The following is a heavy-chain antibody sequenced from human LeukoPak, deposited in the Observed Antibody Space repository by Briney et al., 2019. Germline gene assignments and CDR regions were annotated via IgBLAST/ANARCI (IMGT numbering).Heavy chain of an antibody. J-gene: IGHJ4*02. CDR3: AEPTGLWFGELPLDY. CDR1: GFTFNSYG. Sequence: GRSLRLSCAASGFTFNSYGMHWVRQAPGKGLEWVAVILYDGSNEYYADSVKGRFTISRDNPKNTLYLQMNSLRVEDTAVYYCAEPTGLWFGELPLDYWGQGTLVTVSS. CDR2: ILYDGSNE. V-gene: IGHV3-30*18. D-gene: IGHD3-10*01.